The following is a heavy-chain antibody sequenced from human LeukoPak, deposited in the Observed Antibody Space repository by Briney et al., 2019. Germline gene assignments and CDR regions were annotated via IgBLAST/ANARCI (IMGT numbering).Heavy chain of an antibody. Sequence: PSETLSLTCAVYGGSFSNYYWSWIRQPPGKGLEWIGEINHSGSTNYNPSLKSRVTISLDTSKNQFSLKLSSVTAADTAVYYCAREIPHTRIDPWGQGTLVTVSS. J-gene: IGHJ5*02. D-gene: IGHD1-14*01. CDR1: GGSFSNYY. V-gene: IGHV4-34*01. CDR3: AREIPHTRIDP. CDR2: INHSGST.